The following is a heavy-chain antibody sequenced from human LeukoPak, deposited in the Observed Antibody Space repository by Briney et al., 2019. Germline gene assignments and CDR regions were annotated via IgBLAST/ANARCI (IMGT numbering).Heavy chain of an antibody. V-gene: IGHV3-74*01. CDR3: ARVAWVAGEYN. Sequence: GGSLRLSCAASGFTFSSYWMHWVRQAPGKGLVWVSRINTDGSSTNYADSVKGRFTISRDNAKNTLYLQMNSLRAEDTAVYYCARVAWVAGEYNWGQGTLVTASS. CDR1: GFTFSSYW. D-gene: IGHD3-10*01. CDR2: INTDGSST. J-gene: IGHJ4*02.